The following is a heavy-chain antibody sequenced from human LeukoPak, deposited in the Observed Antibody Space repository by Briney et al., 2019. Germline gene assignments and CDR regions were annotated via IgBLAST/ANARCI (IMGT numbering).Heavy chain of an antibody. CDR1: GFSFTYYA. CDR2: ISGSDGST. Sequence: GGSLRLSCAASGFSFTYYAMNWVRQAPGKGLEWVSAISGSDGSTYYADSVKGRFTISRDNSKNTLCLQMNSLRAEDTAVYYCAKAGDYSYFDYWGQGTLVTVSS. D-gene: IGHD4-11*01. CDR3: AKAGDYSYFDY. J-gene: IGHJ4*02. V-gene: IGHV3-23*01.